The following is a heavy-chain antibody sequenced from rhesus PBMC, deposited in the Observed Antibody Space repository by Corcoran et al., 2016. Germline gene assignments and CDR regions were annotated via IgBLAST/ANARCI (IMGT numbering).Heavy chain of an antibody. V-gene: IGHV3S35*01. CDR1: GFTFSTTR. CDR2: IKYDGSEK. CDR3: VTAAGDY. D-gene: IGHD6-31*01. Sequence: EVQLVESGGGLVQPGGSLRLSCAASGFTFSTTRENWVRQAPGKRLEWVADIKYDGSEKYYVDSVKGRFTISRDNAKNSLYLQMNSLRAEDTAVYYCVTAAGDYWGQGVLVTVSS. J-gene: IGHJ4*01.